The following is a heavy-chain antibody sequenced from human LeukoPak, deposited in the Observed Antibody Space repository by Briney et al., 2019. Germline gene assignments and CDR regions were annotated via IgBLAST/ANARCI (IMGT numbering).Heavy chain of an antibody. J-gene: IGHJ6*04. CDR1: GGSFSGYY. V-gene: IGHV4-34*01. CDR2: INHSGST. D-gene: IGHD2-15*01. Sequence: SETLSPTCAVYGGSFSGYYWSWIRQPPGKGLEWIGEINHSGSTNYNPSLKSRVTISVDTSKNQFSLKLSSVTAADTAVYYCARATVVVAATTHGYYYGMDVWGKGTTVTVSS. CDR3: ARATVVVAATTHGYYYGMDV.